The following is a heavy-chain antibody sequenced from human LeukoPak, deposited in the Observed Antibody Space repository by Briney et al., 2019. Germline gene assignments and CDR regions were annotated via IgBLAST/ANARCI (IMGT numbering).Heavy chain of an antibody. V-gene: IGHV4-59*11. CDR2: VYSSGST. D-gene: IGHD6-6*01. J-gene: IGHJ4*02. CDR3: ARGSTTGRPIFDS. Sequence: PSETLSLTCSVSGGAFSSHCWTWIRQPPGKGLEWIGYVYSSGSTNQNPSLNSRVTLSIDMSKNQFSLTLNSVTAADTAVYFCARGSTTGRPIFDSWGQGILVTVSS. CDR1: GGAFSSHC.